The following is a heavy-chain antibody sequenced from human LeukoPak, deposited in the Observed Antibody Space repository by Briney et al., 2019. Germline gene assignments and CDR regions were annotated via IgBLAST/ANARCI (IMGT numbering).Heavy chain of an antibody. CDR2: ISSSSSTI. CDR3: ARGKLVHDFWSGYYVY. Sequence: PGGSLRLSCAASGFTFSSYSMNWVRQAPGKGLEWVSYISSSSSTIYYADSVKGRFTISRDNAKNSLYLQMNSLRAEDTAVYYCARGKLVHDFWSGYYVYWGQGTLVTVSS. CDR1: GFTFSSYS. D-gene: IGHD3-3*01. V-gene: IGHV3-48*01. J-gene: IGHJ4*02.